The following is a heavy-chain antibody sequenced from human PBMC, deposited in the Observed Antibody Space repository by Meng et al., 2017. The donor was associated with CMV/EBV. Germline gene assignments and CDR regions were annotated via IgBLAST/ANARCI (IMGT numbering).Heavy chain of an antibody. Sequence: QFAFTASGHTLVTLTQTLPLTCTFSGFTLSTSGVGVGWIRQPPGKALEWLALIYWDDDERYSPSLKSRLTITKDTSKNQVVLTMTNMDPVDTATYYCAHKGRRMAAAGINWFDPWGQGTLVTVSS. V-gene: IGHV2-5*02. J-gene: IGHJ5*02. CDR3: AHKGRRMAAAGINWFDP. D-gene: IGHD6-13*01. CDR1: GFTLSTSGVG. CDR2: IYWDDDE.